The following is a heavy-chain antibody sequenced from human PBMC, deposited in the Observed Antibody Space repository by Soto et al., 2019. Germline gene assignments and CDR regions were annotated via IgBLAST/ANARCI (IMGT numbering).Heavy chain of an antibody. CDR2: SSATGAGT. CDR3: AKDRQAGGNYGFYSDF. V-gene: IGHV3-23*01. J-gene: IGHJ4*02. D-gene: IGHD1-7*01. Sequence: EVQLLESGGGLVQPGGSLRLSCAASGFTFSSYGMTWVRQAPGKGLEWVSFSSATGAGTYYADSVKGRFTISRDNSKNTLYLQMTSLRADDTAVYYCAKDRQAGGNYGFYSDFWGQGALVIVSS. CDR1: GFTFSSYG.